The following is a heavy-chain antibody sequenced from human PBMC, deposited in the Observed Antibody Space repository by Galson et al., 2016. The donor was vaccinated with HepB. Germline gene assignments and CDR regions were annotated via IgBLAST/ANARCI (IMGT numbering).Heavy chain of an antibody. D-gene: IGHD5-12*01. J-gene: IGHJ6*02. Sequence: SVKVSCKASGFTFTSSAVQWVRQARGQRLEWIGWIVVGSGNTNYAQKFQERVTITRDMSTSTAYMELGSLRSEDTAVYYCAAYSGYDFDYYYGMDVWGQGTTVTVSS. CDR2: IVVGSGNT. CDR3: AAYSGYDFDYYYGMDV. V-gene: IGHV1-58*01. CDR1: GFTFTSSA.